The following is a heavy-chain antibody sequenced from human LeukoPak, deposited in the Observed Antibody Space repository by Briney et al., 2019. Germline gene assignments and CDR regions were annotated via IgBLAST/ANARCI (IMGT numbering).Heavy chain of an antibody. D-gene: IGHD3-10*01. CDR2: IHYTGST. V-gene: IGHV4-59*01. CDR3: ARGGYYGSGNDFRFDP. Sequence: PSETLSLTCAVYGGSFSGYYWSWIRQPPGKGLECIGYIHYTGSTNYNPSLKSRVTISVETSKNQFSLKLKSVTAADTAVYYCARGGYYGSGNDFRFDPWGQGTLVTVSS. J-gene: IGHJ5*02. CDR1: GGSFSGYY.